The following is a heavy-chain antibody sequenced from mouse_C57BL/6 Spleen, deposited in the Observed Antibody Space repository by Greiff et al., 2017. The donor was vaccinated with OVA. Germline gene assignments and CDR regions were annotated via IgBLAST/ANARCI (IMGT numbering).Heavy chain of an antibody. D-gene: IGHD4-1*01. Sequence: VQLQQSGPELVKPGASVKISCKASGYAFSSSWMNWVKQRPGKGLEWIGRIYPGDGDTNYNGKFKGKATLTADKSSSTAYMQLSSLTSEDSAVYFCARELTGLDYWGQGTTLTVSS. V-gene: IGHV1-82*01. CDR2: IYPGDGDT. J-gene: IGHJ2*01. CDR3: ARELTGLDY. CDR1: GYAFSSSW.